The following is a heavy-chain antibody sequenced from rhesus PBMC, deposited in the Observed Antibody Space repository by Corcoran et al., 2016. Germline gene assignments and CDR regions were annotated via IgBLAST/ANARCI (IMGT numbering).Heavy chain of an antibody. CDR3: ARDFESRFDY. CDR2: ITYSGST. V-gene: IGHV4-122*02. Sequence: QVQLQESGPGLVKPSETLSLTCAVSGGSISSGYYYWSWIRQPPGKGLEWFGYITYSGSTSYNPSLKSRVTISRDTSNNQFSLKLSSVTAADTAVYYCARDFESRFDYWGQGVLVTVSS. CDR1: GGSISSGYYY. J-gene: IGHJ4*01.